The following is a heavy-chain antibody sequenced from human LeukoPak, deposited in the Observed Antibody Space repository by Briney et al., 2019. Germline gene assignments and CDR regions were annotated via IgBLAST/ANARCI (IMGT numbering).Heavy chain of an antibody. CDR2: ISSSGSTI. CDR3: AKVKGGSYY. D-gene: IGHD1-26*01. V-gene: IGHV3-48*03. CDR1: GFTFSSYE. J-gene: IGHJ4*02. Sequence: GGSLRLSCAASGFTFSSYEMNWVRQAPGKGLEWVSYISSSGSTIYYADSVKGRFTISRDNSKNTLYLQMNSLRAEDTAVYYCAKVKGGSYYWGQGTLVTVSS.